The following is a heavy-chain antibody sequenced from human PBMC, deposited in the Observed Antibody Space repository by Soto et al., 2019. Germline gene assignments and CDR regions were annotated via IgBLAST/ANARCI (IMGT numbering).Heavy chain of an antibody. V-gene: IGHV4-39*01. CDR2: IYYSGST. D-gene: IGHD3-3*01. Sequence: SETLSLTCTVSGGSISSSSYYWGWIRQPPGKGLEWIGSIYYSGSTYYNPSLKSRVTISVDTSKNQFSLKLSSVTAADTAVYYCARQGYDFWSGYYRYYGMDVWGQGTKVTVYS. J-gene: IGHJ6*02. CDR1: GGSISSSSYY. CDR3: ARQGYDFWSGYYRYYGMDV.